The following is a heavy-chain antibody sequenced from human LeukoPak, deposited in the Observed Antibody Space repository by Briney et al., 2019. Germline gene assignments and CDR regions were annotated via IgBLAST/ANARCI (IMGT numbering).Heavy chain of an antibody. V-gene: IGHV4-59*01. J-gene: IGHJ4*02. CDR1: GGSISSYY. CDR2: FYYSGST. CDR3: AGNDYSNDRGDY. Sequence: SETLSLTCTVSGGSISSYYWGWIRQPPGKGLEWIGYFYYSGSTNYNPSLKSRVTISIHTSKNQFSLNLSSVTAADTAVYYCAGNDYSNDRGDYWGQGTLVTISS. D-gene: IGHD4-11*01.